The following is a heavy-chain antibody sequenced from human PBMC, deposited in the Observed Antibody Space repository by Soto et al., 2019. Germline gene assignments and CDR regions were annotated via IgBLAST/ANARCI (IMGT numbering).Heavy chain of an antibody. V-gene: IGHV4-34*01. J-gene: IGHJ4*02. CDR3: ARDRITMVRGVMAPYFDY. Sequence: QVQLQQWGAGLLKPSETLSLTCAVYGGSFSGYYWSWIRQPPGKGLEWIGEINHSGSTNYNPSLMSLVTISVGTSKNQSSLKLSSVTAADTAVYYCARDRITMVRGVMAPYFDYWGQGTLVTVSS. CDR2: INHSGST. CDR1: GGSFSGYY. D-gene: IGHD3-10*01.